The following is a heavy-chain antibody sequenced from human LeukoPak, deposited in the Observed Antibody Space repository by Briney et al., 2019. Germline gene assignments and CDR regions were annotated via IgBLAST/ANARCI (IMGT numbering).Heavy chain of an antibody. Sequence: PGGSLRLSCAASGFTFRNYWMSWVRQAPGKGLEWVANIKQDGSETYYVDSVKGRFTISRDNAKKSLSLQMNSLRAEDTAVYYCAKAGGNSGRQGYYYYGMDVWGQGTTVTVSS. CDR2: IKQDGSET. V-gene: IGHV3-7*03. CDR1: GFTFRNYW. D-gene: IGHD4-23*01. J-gene: IGHJ6*02. CDR3: AKAGGNSGRQGYYYYGMDV.